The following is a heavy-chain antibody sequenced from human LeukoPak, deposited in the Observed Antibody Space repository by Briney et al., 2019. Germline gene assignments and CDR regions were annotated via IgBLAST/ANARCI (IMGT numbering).Heavy chain of an antibody. CDR2: IYYSGST. CDR3: ARGLYFDY. V-gene: IGHV4-30-4*01. J-gene: IGHJ4*02. Sequence: SQPQSLTCTVSGASISSGDYYWRWIRKPPGKGLEWIGYIYYSGSTYYNPSLKSRVTISVDTSKNQFSLKLSSVTAADTAVYYCARGLYFDYWGQGTLVTVSS. D-gene: IGHD2-21*01. CDR1: GASISSGDYY.